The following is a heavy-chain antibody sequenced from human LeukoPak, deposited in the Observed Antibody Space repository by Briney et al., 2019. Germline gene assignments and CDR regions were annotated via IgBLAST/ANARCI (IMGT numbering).Heavy chain of an antibody. Sequence: GGSLRLSCVGSGFTFTNYWMNWVRQAPGKGQEWVANINQDGSQKYCVDSVKGRFTISRDNAKNSVYLQMNSLRAEDTAVYYCARAMDVWGQGTTVTVSS. J-gene: IGHJ6*02. CDR3: ARAMDV. V-gene: IGHV3-7*01. CDR1: GFTFTNYW. CDR2: INQDGSQK.